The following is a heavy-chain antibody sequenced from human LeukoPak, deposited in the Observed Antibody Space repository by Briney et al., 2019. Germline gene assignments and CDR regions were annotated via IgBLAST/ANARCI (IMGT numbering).Heavy chain of an antibody. CDR1: GVTFSSYA. D-gene: IGHD5-12*01. CDR3: ARDPVRLSGYDPFDY. Sequence: ASVNVSCKASGVTFSSYAISWVRQAPGPGHEWMGWISAYNGNTNYAQKLQGRVTMPTDTPTSTAYMELRSLRSDDTAVYYCARDPVRLSGYDPFDYWGQGTLVTVSS. V-gene: IGHV1-18*01. CDR2: ISAYNGNT. J-gene: IGHJ4*02.